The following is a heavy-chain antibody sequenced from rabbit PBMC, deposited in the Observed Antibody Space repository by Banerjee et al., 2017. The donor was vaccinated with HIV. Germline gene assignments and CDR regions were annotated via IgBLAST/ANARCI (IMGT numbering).Heavy chain of an antibody. J-gene: IGHJ4*01. CDR3: ARGSAAMTMVITGYYFNL. CDR1: GFSFSSIYW. V-gene: IGHV1S45*01. D-gene: IGHD2-1*01. CDR2: VNTGNSAAT. Sequence: QEQLVESGGGLVQPEGSLTLTCTASGFSFSSIYWICWVRQAPGRGLEWIGCVNTGNSAATYYASWATGRFTISRTSSTTVTLQVTSLTAADTATYFCARGSAAMTMVITGYYFNLWGQGTLVTVS.